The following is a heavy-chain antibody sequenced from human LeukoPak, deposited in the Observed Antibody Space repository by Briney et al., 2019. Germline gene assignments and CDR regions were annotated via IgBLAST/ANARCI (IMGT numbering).Heavy chain of an antibody. J-gene: IGHJ3*02. CDR1: GFTFSSYG. CDR2: ISYDGSNK. CDR3: AKDLLGSSRAFDI. D-gene: IGHD2-2*01. V-gene: IGHV3-30*18. Sequence: PGGSLRLSCAASGFTFSSYGMHWVRQAPGKGLEWVAVISYDGSNKYFADSVKGRFTISRDNSKNTLYLQMNSLRAGDTAVYYCAKDLLGSSRAFDIWGQGTMVTVSS.